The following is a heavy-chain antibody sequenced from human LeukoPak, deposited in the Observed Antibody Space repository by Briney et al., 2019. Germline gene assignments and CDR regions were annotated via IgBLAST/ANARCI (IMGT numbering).Heavy chain of an antibody. V-gene: IGHV4-38-2*01. CDR3: ARARDSLDY. Sequence: SETLSLTCAVSGYSTSSGYYWGWIRQPPGKGLEWIGSIYHSGSTYYNPSLKSRVTISVDTSKNQFSLKLSSVTAADTAVYYCARARDSLDYWGQGTLVTVSS. J-gene: IGHJ4*02. CDR2: IYHSGST. D-gene: IGHD2-21*01. CDR1: GYSTSSGYY.